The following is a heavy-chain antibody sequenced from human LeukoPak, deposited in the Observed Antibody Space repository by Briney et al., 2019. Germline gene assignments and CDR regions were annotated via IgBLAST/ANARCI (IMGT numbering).Heavy chain of an antibody. D-gene: IGHD5-18*01. CDR3: ARGIQLWVGYWYFDL. CDR2: ISSSSSYI. J-gene: IGHJ2*01. CDR1: GFTFSSYS. Sequence: GGSLRLSCAASGFTFSSYSMNWVRQAPGKGLEWDSSISSSSSYIYYADSVKGRFTISRDNAKNSLHLQMNSLRAEDTAVYYCARGIQLWVGYWYFDLWGRGTLVTVSS. V-gene: IGHV3-21*01.